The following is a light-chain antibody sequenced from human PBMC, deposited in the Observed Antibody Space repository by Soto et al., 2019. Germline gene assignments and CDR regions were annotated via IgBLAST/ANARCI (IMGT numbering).Light chain of an antibody. CDR2: GAS. CDR3: QKYNNWPTT. J-gene: IGKJ5*01. Sequence: EIAMTQSPATLSVSPGERATLSCRASQSVSSNLAWYQQKPGQAPRLLIYGASTRATGVPARFSGSGSGTEFTLTISSLQSEDFAVYYCQKYNNWPTTFGQGTRLEIK. CDR1: QSVSSN. V-gene: IGKV3-15*01.